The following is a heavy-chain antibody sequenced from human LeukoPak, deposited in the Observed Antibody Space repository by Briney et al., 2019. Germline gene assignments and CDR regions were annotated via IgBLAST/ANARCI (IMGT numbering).Heavy chain of an antibody. J-gene: IGHJ4*02. V-gene: IGHV1-69*05. CDR3: ARESGSSGPTDSPELDY. Sequence: GASVKVSCKASGGTFSSYAISWVRQAPGQGLEWMGRIIPIFGTANYAQKFQGRVTITTDESTSTAYMELSSLRFEDTAVYYCARESGSSGPTDSPELDYWGQGTLVTVSS. CDR1: GGTFSSYA. D-gene: IGHD3-10*01. CDR2: IIPIFGTA.